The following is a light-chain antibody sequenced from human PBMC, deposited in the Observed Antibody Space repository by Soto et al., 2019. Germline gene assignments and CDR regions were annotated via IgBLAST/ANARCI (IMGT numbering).Light chain of an antibody. CDR2: EAS. J-gene: IGKJ1*01. CDR1: QSVNSH. V-gene: IGKV3-11*01. Sequence: EIVLTQSPATLSLSPGERATLSCRASQSVNSHLAWYQQKPGQAPRLLILEASNRASGIPARFSGSGSGTDFTLTISSLESEDFAIYYCQQRSDWPATFGQGTKVEIK. CDR3: QQRSDWPAT.